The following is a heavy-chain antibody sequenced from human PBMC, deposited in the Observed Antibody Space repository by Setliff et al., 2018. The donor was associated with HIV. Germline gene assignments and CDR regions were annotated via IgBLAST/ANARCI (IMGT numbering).Heavy chain of an antibody. J-gene: IGHJ4*02. CDR2: IYTSRGT. Sequence: SETLSLTCTVSGGSISGYHWNWLRQTPGKGREWIGYIYTSRGTNYNHSLRTRVIISVDTSNQFSLKLSSLTAADAAVYYCARSPSYRSSWEYYFDYWGQGILVTVSS. D-gene: IGHD6-13*01. CDR1: GGSISGYH. V-gene: IGHV4-4*09. CDR3: ARSPSYRSSWEYYFDY.